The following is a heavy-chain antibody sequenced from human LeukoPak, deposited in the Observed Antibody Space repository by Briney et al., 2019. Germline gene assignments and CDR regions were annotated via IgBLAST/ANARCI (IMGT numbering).Heavy chain of an antibody. CDR3: ARGYSYGLDY. V-gene: IGHV3-48*01. J-gene: IGHJ4*02. CDR1: GFTFSSYT. D-gene: IGHD5-18*01. Sequence: PGGSLRLSCAASGFTFSSYTMNWVRQAPGKGLEWVSYISSSSSIIYYADSVKGRFTISRDNAKNSLYLQMNSLRAEDTAVYYCARGYSYGLDYWGQGTLVTVSS. CDR2: ISSSSSII.